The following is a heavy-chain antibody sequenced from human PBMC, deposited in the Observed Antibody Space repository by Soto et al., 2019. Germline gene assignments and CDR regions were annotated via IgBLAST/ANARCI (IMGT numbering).Heavy chain of an antibody. CDR1: GYSFDTFG. Sequence: QVQVVQSGAEVKKPGASVKVACKASGYSFDTFGMSWVRQAPGQGLEWMGWISIEKGDTNSAQKFQDRVTMTTDTSTSTAYMERRSLTSDDTAGYYWARCYCSVGSCFTCWHFDRWGRGTLVTVSS. CDR2: ISIEKGDT. CDR3: ARCYCSVGSCFTCWHFDR. V-gene: IGHV1-18*01. J-gene: IGHJ2*01. D-gene: IGHD2-15*01.